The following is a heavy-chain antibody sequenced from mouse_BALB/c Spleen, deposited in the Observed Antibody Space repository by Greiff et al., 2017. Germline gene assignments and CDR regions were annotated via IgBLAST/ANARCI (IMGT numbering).Heavy chain of an antibody. D-gene: IGHD2-14*01. CDR1: GYSITSDYA. CDR2: ISYSGST. V-gene: IGHV3-2*02. Sequence: EVQLQESGPGLVKPSQSLSLTCTVTGYSITSDYAWNWIRQFPGNKLEWMGYISYSGSTSYNPSLKSRISITRDTSKNQFFLQLNSVTTEDTATYYCARGGRYDGRSFAYWGQGTLVTVSA. CDR3: ARGGRYDGRSFAY. J-gene: IGHJ3*01.